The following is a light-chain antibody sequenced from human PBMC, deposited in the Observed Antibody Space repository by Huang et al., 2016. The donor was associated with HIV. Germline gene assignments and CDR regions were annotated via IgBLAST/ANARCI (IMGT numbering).Light chain of an antibody. CDR1: QSISSY. CDR3: QQSYSTLRYT. J-gene: IGKJ2*01. V-gene: IGKV1-39*01. Sequence: DIQVTQSPSSLSASVGDRVTITCRASQSISSYLNWYQQKPGKAPKLLIYAASSLQRGVPSMFSGSGSGTDFMLTISSLQPEEFATYYCQQSYSTLRYTFGQGTKLEIK. CDR2: AAS.